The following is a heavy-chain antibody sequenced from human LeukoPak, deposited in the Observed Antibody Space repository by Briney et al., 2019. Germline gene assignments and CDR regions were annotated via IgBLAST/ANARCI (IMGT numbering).Heavy chain of an antibody. CDR2: INHSGST. J-gene: IGHJ4*02. CDR3: ARGYREHQTFYSAHYFDY. CDR1: GGSVSGYY. D-gene: IGHD1/OR15-1a*01. V-gene: IGHV4-34*01. Sequence: SETLSLTCAVYGGSVSGYYWSWVRQPPGKGLEWIGQINHSGSTNYTPSLKSRVTISADTSKNQFSLKVNSVTAADTAVYYCARGYREHQTFYSAHYFDYWAQGMLVTVSS.